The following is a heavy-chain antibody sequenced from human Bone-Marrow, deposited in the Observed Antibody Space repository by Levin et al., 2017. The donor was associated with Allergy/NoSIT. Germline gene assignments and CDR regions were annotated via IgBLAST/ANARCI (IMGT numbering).Heavy chain of an antibody. Sequence: GASVKVSCKASGFSFGSSAVQWVRQARGQSLEWIGWIVVGSGNTNYAQKFEDRVTLTRDMSTRTAYMELSSLRSEDTAQYYCATTTRGYSFYYNHGMDVWGQGTTVTVSS. J-gene: IGHJ6*02. V-gene: IGHV1-58*01. CDR3: ATTTRGYSFYYNHGMDV. CDR1: GFSFGSSA. CDR2: IVVGSGNT. D-gene: IGHD5-18*01.